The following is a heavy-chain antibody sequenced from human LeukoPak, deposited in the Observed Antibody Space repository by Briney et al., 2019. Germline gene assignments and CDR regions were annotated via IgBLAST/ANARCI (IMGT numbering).Heavy chain of an antibody. CDR1: GFTFSSYS. V-gene: IGHV3-21*01. D-gene: IGHD5-24*01. CDR3: ARVVGGLNGYNDY. Sequence: GGSLRLSCAASGFTFSSYSMNWVRQAPGKGLEWVSSINSSSSYIYYADSVKGRFTISRDNAKNSLYLQMNSLRAEDTAVYYCARVVGGLNGYNDYWGQGTLVTVSS. J-gene: IGHJ4*02. CDR2: INSSSSYI.